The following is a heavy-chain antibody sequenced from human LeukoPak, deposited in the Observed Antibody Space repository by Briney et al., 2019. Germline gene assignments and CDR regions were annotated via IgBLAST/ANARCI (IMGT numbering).Heavy chain of an antibody. CDR2: ISWDGGST. J-gene: IGHJ6*03. Sequence: PGGSLRLSCTASGFTFDDYAMHWVRQAPGKGLEWVSLISWDGGSTYYADSVKGRFTISRDNSKNSLYLQMNSLRAEDTALYYCAKDWAAAGPGYYYYMDVWGKGTTVTASS. V-gene: IGHV3-43D*04. CDR1: GFTFDDYA. CDR3: AKDWAAAGPGYYYYMDV. D-gene: IGHD6-13*01.